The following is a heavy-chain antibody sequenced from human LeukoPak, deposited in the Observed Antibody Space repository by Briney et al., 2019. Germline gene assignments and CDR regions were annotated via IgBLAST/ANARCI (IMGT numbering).Heavy chain of an antibody. D-gene: IGHD6-13*01. CDR3: AKDRFIAAAGTADDY. CDR1: GFTFSSYA. Sequence: GGSLRLSCAASGFTFSSYAMSWVRQAPGKGLEWVSAISGSGGSTYYADSVKGRSTISRDNSKNTLYLQMNSLRAEDTAVYYCAKDRFIAAAGTADDYWGQGTLVTVSS. CDR2: ISGSGGST. J-gene: IGHJ4*02. V-gene: IGHV3-23*01.